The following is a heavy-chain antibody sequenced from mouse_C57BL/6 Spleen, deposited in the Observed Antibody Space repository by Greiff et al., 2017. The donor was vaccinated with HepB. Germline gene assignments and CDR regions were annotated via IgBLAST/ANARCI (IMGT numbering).Heavy chain of an antibody. Sequence: TFYNQKFKGKATLTVDKSSSTAHMELLSLTSEDFAVYYCAAGVYYFDYWGQGTTLTVSS. V-gene: IGHV1-37*01. J-gene: IGHJ2*01. CDR2: T. CDR3: AAGVYYFDY.